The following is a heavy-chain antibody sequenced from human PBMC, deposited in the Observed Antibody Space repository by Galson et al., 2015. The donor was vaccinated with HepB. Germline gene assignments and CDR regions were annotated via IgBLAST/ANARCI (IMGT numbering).Heavy chain of an antibody. CDR1: GNTFSSHG. J-gene: IGHJ2*01. V-gene: IGHV3-74*01. CDR2: INSDGNTT. D-gene: IGHD1-26*01. Sequence: SLRLSCAASGNTFSSHGMHWVRQVPGKGLVWVSRINSDGNTTSYADSVKGRFTISRDNAKNTLYLQMNSLRAEDTAVYFCAREGRQWELLTGYFELWGRGTLVTVSS. CDR3: AREGRQWELLTGYFEL.